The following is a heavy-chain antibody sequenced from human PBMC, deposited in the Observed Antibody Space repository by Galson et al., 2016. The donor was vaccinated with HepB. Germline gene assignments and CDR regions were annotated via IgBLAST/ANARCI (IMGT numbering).Heavy chain of an antibody. CDR3: AKDRGYCSSSSCYSPYYYYVMDV. CDR2: IWYDGSNK. D-gene: IGHD2-2*01. CDR1: GFTFSSYA. Sequence: SLRLSCAASGFTFSSYAMSWVRQAPGKGLEWVAVIWYDGSNKYYADSVKGRFTISRDNSKNTLYLQMNNLRAEDTAVYYCAKDRGYCSSSSCYSPYYYYVMDVWGQGTTVTVSS. J-gene: IGHJ6*02. V-gene: IGHV3-33*06.